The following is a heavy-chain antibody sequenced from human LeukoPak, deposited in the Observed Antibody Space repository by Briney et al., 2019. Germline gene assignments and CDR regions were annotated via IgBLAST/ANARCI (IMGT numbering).Heavy chain of an antibody. CDR3: ARAGAEAAAGTPFDY. CDR2: IYYSGST. Sequence: SETLSLTCAVSGGSISSYYWSWIRQPPGKGLEWIGYIYYSGSTNYNPSLKSRVTISVDTSKNQFSLKLSSVTAADTAVYYCARAGAEAAAGTPFDYWGQGTLVTVSS. CDR1: GGSISSYY. J-gene: IGHJ4*02. D-gene: IGHD6-13*01. V-gene: IGHV4-59*01.